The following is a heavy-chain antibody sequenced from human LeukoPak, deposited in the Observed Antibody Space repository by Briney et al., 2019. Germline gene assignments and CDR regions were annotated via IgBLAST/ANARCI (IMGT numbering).Heavy chain of an antibody. J-gene: IGHJ6*02. CDR2: GSDSGST. V-gene: IGHV4-39*01. CDR3: ASQRTSDDGAYYYYYVMDV. D-gene: IGHD1-1*01. CDR1: GGSVSSGSYY. Sequence: PSETLSLTCTVSGGSVSSGSYYWGWIRQPPGKGLEWIGTGSDSGSTSYNPSLKSRVTVSVDTSKNQFSLRLSSVTAADTAVYYCASQRTSDDGAYYYYYVMDVWGQGTTVTVSS.